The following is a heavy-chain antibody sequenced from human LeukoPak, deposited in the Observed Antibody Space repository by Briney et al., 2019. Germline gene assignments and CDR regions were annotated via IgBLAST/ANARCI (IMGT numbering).Heavy chain of an antibody. Sequence: SETLSLTCTVSGGSISSYYWSWIRQPPGKGLEWIGYIYYSGSTNYNPSLKSRVTISVDTSKNQFSLKLSSVTAADTAVYYCARVRDYYYGSGSYGLGMDVWGQGTTVTVSS. CDR2: IYYSGST. J-gene: IGHJ6*02. CDR3: ARVRDYYYGSGSYGLGMDV. V-gene: IGHV4-59*01. D-gene: IGHD3-10*01. CDR1: GGSISSYY.